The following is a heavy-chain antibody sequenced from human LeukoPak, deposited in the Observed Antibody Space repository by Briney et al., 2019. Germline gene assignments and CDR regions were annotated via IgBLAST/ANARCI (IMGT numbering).Heavy chain of an antibody. D-gene: IGHD4-17*01. J-gene: IGHJ4*02. CDR1: GFTFSNAW. Sequence: GGSLRLSCAASGFTFSNAWMSWVRQAPGKGLEWASRIKSKTDGGTTDYAAPVTGRFTISRDDSKNTLYLQMNSLKTEDTAVYYCTTYGDYEGFDYWGQGTLVTVSS. CDR3: TTYGDYEGFDY. CDR2: IKSKTDGGTT. V-gene: IGHV3-15*01.